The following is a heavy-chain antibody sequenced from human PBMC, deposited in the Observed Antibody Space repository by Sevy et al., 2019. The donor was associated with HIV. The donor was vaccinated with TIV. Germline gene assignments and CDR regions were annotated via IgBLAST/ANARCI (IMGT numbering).Heavy chain of an antibody. J-gene: IGHJ4*01. CDR3: ASRGGDFWSGYNFDY. Sequence: GGSLRLSCAASGFTFSDFAMAWVRQAPGKGLEWVALILFDGKNQYYTDSVKGRFTISRDNSKKTLFLQMNSLRDEDTAVYYCASRGGDFWSGYNFDYWGRGTLVTVSS. V-gene: IGHV3-30*03. CDR2: ILFDGKNQ. D-gene: IGHD3-3*01. CDR1: GFTFSDFA.